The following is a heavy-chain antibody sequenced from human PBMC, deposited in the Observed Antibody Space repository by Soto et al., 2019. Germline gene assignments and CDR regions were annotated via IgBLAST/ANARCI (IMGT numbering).Heavy chain of an antibody. CDR3: VCLDTASIQIPAY. V-gene: IGHV3-74*01. D-gene: IGHD5-18*01. CDR1: GFTFSNFW. Sequence: GGSLRLSCAASGFTFSNFWMHWVRQAPGKGLVWVSHINSDGSDSTHADSVKGRFTISRDNAKNSMYLQMNSLTVEDTAIYYCVCLDTASIQIPAYRGQRTHVPVSS. CDR2: INSDGSDS. J-gene: IGHJ1*01.